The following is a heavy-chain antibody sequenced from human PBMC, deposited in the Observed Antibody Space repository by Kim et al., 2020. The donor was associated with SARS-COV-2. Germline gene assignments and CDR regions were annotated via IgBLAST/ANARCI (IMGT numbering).Heavy chain of an antibody. Sequence: GGSLRLSCAASGFRFSTFGMHWVRQAPGKGFEWVAVISYDESNKFYEDSVKGRFTISRDNSKKMLYLEMNSLTSDDTAVYFCAKDFSWFGGLPYALDAWGRGTTVTVSS. V-gene: IGHV3-30*18. D-gene: IGHD3-10*01. CDR3: AKDFSWFGGLPYALDA. CDR1: GFRFSTFG. CDR2: ISYDESNK. J-gene: IGHJ6*02.